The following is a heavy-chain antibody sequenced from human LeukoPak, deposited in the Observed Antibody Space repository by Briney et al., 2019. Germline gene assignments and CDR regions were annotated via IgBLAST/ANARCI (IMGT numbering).Heavy chain of an antibody. V-gene: IGHV3-30*18. CDR3: AKGFSAWNYDCGGFDY. CDR1: GFTFSTYG. CDR2: ILYDGSNK. D-gene: IGHD1-7*01. J-gene: IGHJ4*02. Sequence: GRSLRLSCAASGFTFSTYGMHWVRQAPGKGLEWVAVILYDGSNKYYADSVKGRFTISRDNSKNTLYLQMNSLRPEDTAVYYCAKGFSAWNYDCGGFDYWGQGNLVTVSS.